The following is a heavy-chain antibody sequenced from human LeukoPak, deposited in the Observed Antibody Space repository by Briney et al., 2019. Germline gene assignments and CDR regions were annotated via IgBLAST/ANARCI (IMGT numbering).Heavy chain of an antibody. J-gene: IGHJ4*02. CDR3: AKGYDYGSGSYSV. Sequence: PGGSLRLSCAASGFTFDDYAMHWVRQAPGKGLEWVSGISWNSGSIGYADSVKGRFTISRDNAKNSLYLQMNSLRAEDTALYYCAKGYDYGSGSYSVWGQGTLVTVSS. V-gene: IGHV3-9*01. CDR1: GFTFDDYA. D-gene: IGHD3-10*01. CDR2: ISWNSGSI.